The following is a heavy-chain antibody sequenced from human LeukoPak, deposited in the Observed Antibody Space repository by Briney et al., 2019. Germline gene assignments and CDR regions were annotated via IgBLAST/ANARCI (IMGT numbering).Heavy chain of an antibody. Sequence: GGSLRLSCAASGFTFSSYAMSWVRQAPGKGLEWVSAISGSGGSTYYADSVKGRFTISRDNSKNTLYLQMNSLRAEDTAVYYCAKDQVNYDSSGPLDYWGQGTLVTVSS. CDR3: AKDQVNYDSSGPLDY. D-gene: IGHD3-22*01. CDR1: GFTFSSYA. V-gene: IGHV3-23*01. J-gene: IGHJ4*02. CDR2: ISGSGGST.